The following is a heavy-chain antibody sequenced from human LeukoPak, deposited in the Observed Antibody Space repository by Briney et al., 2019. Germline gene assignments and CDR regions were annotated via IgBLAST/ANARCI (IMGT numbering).Heavy chain of an antibody. D-gene: IGHD2-2*01. CDR3: ARGIDCSSTGCYYDY. CDR1: GYTFTGYY. V-gene: IGHV1-2*02. J-gene: IGHJ4*02. CDR2: INPNSGGT. Sequence: ASVKVSCKASGYTFTGYYMHWVRQAPGQGLEWMGWINPNSGGTNYAQKFQGRVTMTRDTSISTAYMELSRLRSDDTAVYYCARGIDCSSTGCYYDYWGQGTLVTVSS.